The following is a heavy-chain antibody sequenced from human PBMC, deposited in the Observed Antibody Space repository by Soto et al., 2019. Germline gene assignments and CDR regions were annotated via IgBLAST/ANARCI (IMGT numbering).Heavy chain of an antibody. CDR2: INPSGGST. D-gene: IGHD6-6*01. CDR3: ARFDVAARRDSNYGMDV. J-gene: IGHJ6*02. V-gene: IGHV1-46*01. Sequence: ASVKVSCNASGYTFTSYYMHCVRQAPGQGLEWMGIINPSGGSTSDAQKFQGRVTMTRDTSTSTVYMELSSLRSEDTAVYYCARFDVAARRDSNYGMDVWGQGTTVTVSS. CDR1: GYTFTSYY.